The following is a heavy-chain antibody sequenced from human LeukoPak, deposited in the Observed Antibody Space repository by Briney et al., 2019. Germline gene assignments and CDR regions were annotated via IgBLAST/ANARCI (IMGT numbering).Heavy chain of an antibody. J-gene: IGHJ4*02. V-gene: IGHV3-30*07. Sequence: GGSLRLSCAASGFTFSNYAMHWVRQAPGKGLEWVALISYDGNIKYYADSVKGRFTISRDNAKNSLYLQMNSLRAEDTATYYCARDSSGYYPDFDYWGQGTLVTVSS. CDR2: ISYDGNIK. D-gene: IGHD3-22*01. CDR3: ARDSSGYYPDFDY. CDR1: GFTFSNYA.